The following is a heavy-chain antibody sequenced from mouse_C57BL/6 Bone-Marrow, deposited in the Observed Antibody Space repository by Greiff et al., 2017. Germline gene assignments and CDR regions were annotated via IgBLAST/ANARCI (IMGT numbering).Heavy chain of an antibody. CDR3: AAAYYSRWTWFAY. D-gene: IGHD2-5*01. CDR1: GYTFTDYY. CDR2: INPNNGGT. V-gene: IGHV1-26*01. J-gene: IGHJ3*01. Sequence: EVQLQQSGPELVKPGASVKISCKASGYTFTDYYMNWVKQSHGKSLEWIGDINPNNGGTSYNQKFKGKATLTVDKSSSTAYMELRSLTSEDSAVYYCAAAYYSRWTWFAYWGQGTLFTVSA.